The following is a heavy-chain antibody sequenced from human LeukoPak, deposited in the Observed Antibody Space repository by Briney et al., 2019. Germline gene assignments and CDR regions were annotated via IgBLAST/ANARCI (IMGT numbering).Heavy chain of an antibody. CDR3: AKASADWYFDL. CDR1: GFNFNDYA. Sequence: PGRSLRLSCAASGFNFNDYAMRWVRQAPGKGLEWVSGISWNSGTVAYADSVKGRFTISRDNSKKSLYLQMNSLRAEDMALYYCAKASADWYFDLWGRGTLVTVSS. D-gene: IGHD2-2*01. CDR2: ISWNSGTV. V-gene: IGHV3-9*03. J-gene: IGHJ2*01.